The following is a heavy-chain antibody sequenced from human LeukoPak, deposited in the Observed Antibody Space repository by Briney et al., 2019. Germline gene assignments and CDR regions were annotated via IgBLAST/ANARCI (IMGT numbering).Heavy chain of an antibody. CDR1: GFTFGSYA. CDR3: ANPRRDFWSGPSDNWFDP. D-gene: IGHD3-3*01. V-gene: IGHV3-23*01. J-gene: IGHJ5*02. Sequence: PGGSLRLSCAASGFTFGSYAMSWVRQAPGKGLEWVSAISGSGGSTYYADSVKGRFTISRDNSKNTLYLQMNSLRAEDTAVYYCANPRRDFWSGPSDNWFDPWGQGTLVTVSS. CDR2: ISGSGGST.